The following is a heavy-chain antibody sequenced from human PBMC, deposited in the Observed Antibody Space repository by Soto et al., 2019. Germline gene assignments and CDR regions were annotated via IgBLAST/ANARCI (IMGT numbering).Heavy chain of an antibody. CDR2: IYPGDSDT. D-gene: IGHD6-19*01. CDR1: GYSFTSYG. J-gene: IGHJ4*02. Sequence: PGESLKISCKGSGYSFTSYGIGWVRQMPGKGLEWMGIIYPGDSDTRYSPSFQGQVTISADKSISTAYLQWSSLKASDTAMYYCARFPVAGPVTPSSPDYWGQGTLVTVSS. V-gene: IGHV5-51*01. CDR3: ARFPVAGPVTPSSPDY.